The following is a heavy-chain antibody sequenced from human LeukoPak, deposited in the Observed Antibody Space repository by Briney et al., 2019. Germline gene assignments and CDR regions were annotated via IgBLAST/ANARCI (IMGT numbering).Heavy chain of an antibody. CDR3: ARGGGYSSLVY. CDR1: GGSFSGYY. D-gene: IGHD3-10*01. Sequence: SETLSLTCAVYGGSFSGYYWSWIRQPPGRGLEWIREINHSGSTNYNPSLKSRVTISVDTSKNQFSLKLSSVTAADTAVYYCARGGGYSSLVYWGQGTLVTVSS. V-gene: IGHV4-34*01. J-gene: IGHJ4*02. CDR2: INHSGST.